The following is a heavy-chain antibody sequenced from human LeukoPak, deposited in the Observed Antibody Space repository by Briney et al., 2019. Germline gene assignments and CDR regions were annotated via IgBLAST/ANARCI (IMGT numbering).Heavy chain of an antibody. CDR2: ISGSGGST. CDR1: GFTFSSYA. D-gene: IGHD5-12*01. Sequence: GGSLRLSCAASGFTFSSYAMSWVRQAPGKGLEWVSAISGSGGSTYYADSVKGRFTISRDNAKNPLYLQMNSLRAEDTAVYYCARVGSGYESDYWGQGTLVTVSS. CDR3: ARVGSGYESDY. V-gene: IGHV3-23*01. J-gene: IGHJ4*02.